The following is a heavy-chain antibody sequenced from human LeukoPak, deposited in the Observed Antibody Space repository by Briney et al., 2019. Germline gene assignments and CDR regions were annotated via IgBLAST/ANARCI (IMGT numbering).Heavy chain of an antibody. D-gene: IGHD3-22*01. CDR2: ISGSDGST. CDR1: GFTFSSYA. CDR3: AKSVLAYYYDSSGYVAFDI. Sequence: GGSLRLSCAASGFTFSSYAMSWVRQAPGKGLEWVSAISGSDGSTYYADSVKGRFTISRDNSKNTLYLQMNSLRAEDTAVYYCAKSVLAYYYDSSGYVAFDIWGQGTMVTVSS. J-gene: IGHJ3*02. V-gene: IGHV3-23*01.